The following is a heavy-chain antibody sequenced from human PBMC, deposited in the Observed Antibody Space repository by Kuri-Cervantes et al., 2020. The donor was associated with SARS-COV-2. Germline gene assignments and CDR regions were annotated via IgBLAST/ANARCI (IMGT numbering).Heavy chain of an antibody. D-gene: IGHD2-2*02. J-gene: IGHJ4*02. V-gene: IGHV3-21*01. CDR3: ARDLTPERYCSSTSCYTDYDFWSNYLVDY. Sequence: GESLKISCAASGFTFSNYNMNWVRQAPGKGLEWVSSISSGSTYIYYADPVKGRFTISRDNAKNSLSLQLNSLRAEDTAVYYCARDLTPERYCSSTSCYTDYDFWSNYLVDYWGQGTLVTVSS. CDR2: ISSGSTYI. CDR1: GFTFSNYN.